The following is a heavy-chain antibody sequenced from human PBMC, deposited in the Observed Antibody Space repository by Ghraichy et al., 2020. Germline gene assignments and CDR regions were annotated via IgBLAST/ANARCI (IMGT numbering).Heavy chain of an antibody. V-gene: IGHV3-7*01. CDR1: GFTFSGYW. CDR3: ARYPPDY. J-gene: IGHJ4*01. CDR2: IKQDGSEK. Sequence: GGSLRLSCAASGFTFSGYWMSWVRQAPGKGLEWVANIKQDGSEKYYVDSVKGRFTISRDNAENSLFLQMNSLRAEDTALYYCARYPPDYWGHGTPVTVSS.